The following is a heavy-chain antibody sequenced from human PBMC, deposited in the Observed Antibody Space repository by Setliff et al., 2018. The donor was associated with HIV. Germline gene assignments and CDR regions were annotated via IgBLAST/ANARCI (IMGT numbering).Heavy chain of an antibody. CDR3: ARAYNVYDYRFDSSGYDY. CDR1: GFTFTNYW. J-gene: IGHJ4*02. D-gene: IGHD3-22*01. V-gene: IGHV3-7*03. Sequence: PGGSLRLSCAASGFTFTNYWMNWVRQAPGKGLEWVANIGKDGSEKYYVDSVKGRFIASTDNAKNSLFLEMNSLKAEDTAVYYCARAYNVYDYRFDSSGYDYWGQGTLVTVSS. CDR2: IGKDGSEK.